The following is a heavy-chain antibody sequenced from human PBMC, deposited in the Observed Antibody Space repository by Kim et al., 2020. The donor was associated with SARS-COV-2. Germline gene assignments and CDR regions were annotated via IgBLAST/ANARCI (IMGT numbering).Heavy chain of an antibody. Sequence: SETLSLTCAVYGGSFSGYYWSWIRQPPGKGLEWIGEINHSGSTNYNPSLKSRVTISVDTSKNQFSLKLSSVTAADTAVYYCARGNYVDYWGQGTLVTVSS. J-gene: IGHJ4*02. CDR3: ARGNYVDY. CDR1: GGSFSGYY. CDR2: INHSGST. V-gene: IGHV4-34*01.